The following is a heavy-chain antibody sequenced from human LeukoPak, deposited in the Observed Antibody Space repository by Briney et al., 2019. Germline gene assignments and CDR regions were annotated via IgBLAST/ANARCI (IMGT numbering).Heavy chain of an antibody. D-gene: IGHD3-22*01. Sequence: ASVTVSCTASGYTFTSYAMHWVRQAPGQRLEWMGWINAGNGNTKYSQKFQGRVTITRDTSASTAYMELSSLRSEDTAVYYCATSTYYYDSSGYCWYYYYGMDVWGQGTTVTVSS. J-gene: IGHJ6*02. CDR2: INAGNGNT. CDR3: ATSTYYYDSSGYCWYYYYGMDV. V-gene: IGHV1-3*01. CDR1: GYTFTSYA.